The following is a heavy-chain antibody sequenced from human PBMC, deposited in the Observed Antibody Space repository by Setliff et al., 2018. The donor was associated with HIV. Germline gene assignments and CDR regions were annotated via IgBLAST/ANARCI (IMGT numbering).Heavy chain of an antibody. CDR2: IKQGGSEK. V-gene: IGHV3-7*03. Sequence: GGSLRLSCAASGFTFSNYWMSWVRQAPGRGLEWVANIKQGGSEKYYVDSVKGRFTISRDDTKNTVLLEMRSLRVDDTAVYFCARGGDSSASDHWGQGTLVTVSS. CDR1: GFTFSNYW. D-gene: IGHD6-19*01. CDR3: ARGGDSSASDH. J-gene: IGHJ4*02.